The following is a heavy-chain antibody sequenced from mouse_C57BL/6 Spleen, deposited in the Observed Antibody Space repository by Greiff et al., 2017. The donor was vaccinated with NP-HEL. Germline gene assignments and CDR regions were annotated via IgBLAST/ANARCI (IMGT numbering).Heavy chain of an antibody. CDR2: IDPSDSET. D-gene: IGHD2-4*01. Sequence: QVQLQQPGAELVRPGSSVKLSCKASGYTFTSYWMQWVKQRPIQGLEWIGNIDPSDSETHYNQKFKDKATLTVDKSSSTAYMLLSSLTSEDSAVYYCATIYYDYDYFDYWGQGTTLTVSS. CDR3: ATIYYDYDYFDY. CDR1: GYTFTSYW. J-gene: IGHJ2*01. V-gene: IGHV1-52*01.